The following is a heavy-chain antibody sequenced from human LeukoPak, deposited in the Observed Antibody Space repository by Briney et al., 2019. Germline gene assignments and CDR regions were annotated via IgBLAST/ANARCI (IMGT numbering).Heavy chain of an antibody. CDR1: GYTFTGYY. CDR2: INPNSGDT. V-gene: IGHV1-2*02. J-gene: IGHJ5*02. Sequence: ASVKVSCKASGYTFTGYYMHWVRQAPGKGLEWMGCINPNSGDTNYAQKFQGRVTMTRDTSISTAYMELSRLTSDDTAMYYCARDRTSGYNWFDPWGQGTLVTVSS. CDR3: ARDRTSGYNWFDP. D-gene: IGHD3-22*01.